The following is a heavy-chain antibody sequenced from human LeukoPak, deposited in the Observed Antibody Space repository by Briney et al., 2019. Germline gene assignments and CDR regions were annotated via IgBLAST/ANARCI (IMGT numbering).Heavy chain of an antibody. V-gene: IGHV1-69*08. CDR2: ITPIIDSA. J-gene: IGHJ5*02. CDR3: TRVNLRGSQYNWFDP. D-gene: IGHD1-26*01. Sequence: ASVKVSCKTSGGTFRSHIFSWVRQAPGQGLEWMGRITPIIDSAKYAQKFRDRLTITADTYTGTAYMELSSLPPEDTALYYCTRVNLRGSQYNWFDPWGQGTLVIVSS. CDR1: GGTFRSHI.